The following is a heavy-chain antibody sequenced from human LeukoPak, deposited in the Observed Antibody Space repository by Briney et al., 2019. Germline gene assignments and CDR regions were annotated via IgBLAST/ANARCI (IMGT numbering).Heavy chain of an antibody. J-gene: IGHJ4*02. CDR2: INTDGNTT. CDR1: RFTFSSYW. V-gene: IGHV3-74*01. Sequence: PGGSLRLSCAASRFTFSSYWMHCVRQAPGKGLVWVSRINTDGNTTTYADSVKGRFTISRDNAKNTLYLQMNSLRAEDTAVYYCAGAASRVTSPDYWGQGALVTVSS. CDR3: AGAASRVTSPDY. D-gene: IGHD4-23*01.